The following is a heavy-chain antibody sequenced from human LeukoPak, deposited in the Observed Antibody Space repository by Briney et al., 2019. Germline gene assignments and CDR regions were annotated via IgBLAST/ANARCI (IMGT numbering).Heavy chain of an antibody. CDR1: GGSISSGGYY. D-gene: IGHD2-15*01. CDR3: AREGHYWLDY. Sequence: SETLSLTCTVSGGSISSGGYYWSWIRQHPGKGLEWIGYIYYSGSTYYNPSLKNRVTISLDTSKNQFSLNLSSVTAADKAVYYCAREGHYWLDYWGQGTLVTVSS. J-gene: IGHJ4*02. V-gene: IGHV4-31*03. CDR2: IYYSGST.